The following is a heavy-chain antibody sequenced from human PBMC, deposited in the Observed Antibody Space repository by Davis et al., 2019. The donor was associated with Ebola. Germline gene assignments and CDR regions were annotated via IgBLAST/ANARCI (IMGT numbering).Heavy chain of an antibody. J-gene: IGHJ4*02. CDR1: GGTFSSYA. V-gene: IGHV1-69*06. D-gene: IGHD4-17*01. Sequence: AASVKVSCKASGGTFSSYAISWVRQAPGQGLEWMGGIIPIFGTANYAQKFQGRVTITADKSTSTAYMELSSLRSEDTAVYYCAREVTVTTNYFDYWGQGTLVTVSS. CDR2: IIPIFGTA. CDR3: AREVTVTTNYFDY.